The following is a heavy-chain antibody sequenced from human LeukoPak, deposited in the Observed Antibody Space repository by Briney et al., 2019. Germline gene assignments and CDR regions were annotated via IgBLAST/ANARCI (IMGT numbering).Heavy chain of an antibody. Sequence: GGSLRLSCAVSGFSFSTYWMSWVRQAPGKGLEWVANINEDGSEKYYVDSAKGRFTIARDNAKNSLYLLMNSLRAEDTAVYYCARAGMTGSADYWGQGTLVTVSS. V-gene: IGHV3-7*01. D-gene: IGHD6-25*01. J-gene: IGHJ4*02. CDR1: GFSFSTYW. CDR3: ARAGMTGSADY. CDR2: INEDGSEK.